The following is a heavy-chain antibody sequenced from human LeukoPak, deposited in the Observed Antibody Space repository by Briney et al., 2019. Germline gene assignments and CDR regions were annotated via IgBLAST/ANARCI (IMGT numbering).Heavy chain of an antibody. CDR2: IHYSGST. J-gene: IGHJ4*02. D-gene: IGHD1-26*01. CDR1: GGPISSRRYY. CDR3: ARAQYSGSYTPDFDY. Sequence: SSETLSLTCTVSGGPISSRRYYWGWIRQPPGRGLEWIGSIHYSGSTYYNPSLKSRVTMSVDTSKDQFSLKLSSVTAADTAVYYCARAQYSGSYTPDFDYWGQGTLVTVSS. V-gene: IGHV4-39*07.